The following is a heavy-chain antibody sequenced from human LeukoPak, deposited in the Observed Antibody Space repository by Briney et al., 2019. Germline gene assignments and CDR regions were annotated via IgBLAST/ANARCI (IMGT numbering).Heavy chain of an antibody. CDR1: GVSITKYL. J-gene: IGHJ5*02. D-gene: IGHD1-1*01. CDR3: ARSKFGFGATNFDT. Sequence: PSETLSLTCGVSGVSITKYLWNWIRQSPGKGLEWIGYLDLTGTYKYSSFFESRVTISGDIPKNQLSLRLTSLTAADTAVYFCARSKFGFGATNFDTWGQGTLVSVSS. V-gene: IGHV4-59*01. CDR2: LDLTGTY.